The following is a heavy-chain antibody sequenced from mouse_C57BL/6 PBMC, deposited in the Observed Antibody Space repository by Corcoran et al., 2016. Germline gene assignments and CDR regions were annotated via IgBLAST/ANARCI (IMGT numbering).Heavy chain of an antibody. D-gene: IGHD4-1*01. CDR3: ARRLTGYFDY. J-gene: IGHJ2*01. CDR1: GYTFTTYG. CDR2: INTYSGVP. Sequence: QIQLVQSGPELKKPGETVKISCKASGYTFTTYGMSWVKQAPGKGLKWMGWINTYSGVPTYADDFKGRFAFSLETSASTAYLQINNLKNEDTATYFGARRLTGYFDYWGQGTTLTVSS. V-gene: IGHV9-3*01.